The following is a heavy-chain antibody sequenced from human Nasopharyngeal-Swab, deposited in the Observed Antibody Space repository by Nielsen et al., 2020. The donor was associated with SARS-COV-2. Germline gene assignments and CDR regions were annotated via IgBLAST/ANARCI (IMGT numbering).Heavy chain of an antibody. Sequence: GESLKISCAASGFTFSSYSMNWVRQAPGKGLEWVSSISSSSSYIYYADSVKGRFTISRDNAKNSLYLQMNSLRAEDTAVYYCARVPFNYELEPGPYWGQGTLVTVSS. J-gene: IGHJ4*02. CDR2: ISSSSSYI. CDR1: GFTFSSYS. D-gene: IGHD1-1*01. CDR3: ARVPFNYELEPGPY. V-gene: IGHV3-21*01.